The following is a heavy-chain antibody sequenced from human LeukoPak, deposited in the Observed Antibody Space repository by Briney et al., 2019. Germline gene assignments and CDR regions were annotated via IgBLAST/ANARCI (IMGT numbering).Heavy chain of an antibody. D-gene: IGHD3-9*01. CDR1: GFTFSSYS. CDR2: ISSRSSTI. CDR3: ARGFRYFDRPHAFDI. J-gene: IGHJ3*02. Sequence: GRSLRLSCAASGFTFSSYSMNWVRQAPAKGLEGVSYISSRSSTIYYADSVKGRFNNYRDNAKHSLHLQMNSLIAEDTAVYYCARGFRYFDRPHAFDIWGQGTMVTVSS. V-gene: IGHV3-48*01.